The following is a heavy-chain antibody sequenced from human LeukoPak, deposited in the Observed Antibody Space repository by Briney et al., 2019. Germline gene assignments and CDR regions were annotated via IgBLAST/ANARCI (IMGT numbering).Heavy chain of an antibody. D-gene: IGHD1-26*01. CDR3: ARGALGAHPVDY. CDR1: GDSISSSF. V-gene: IGHV4-59*01. CDR2: IYYSGST. J-gene: IGHJ4*02. Sequence: SETLSLTCTVSGDSISSSFWNWIRQPPGQRLEWIGNIYYSGSTNYNPALRSRVTFSVDTTKNQVSLKLSSATAADTAVYYCARGALGAHPVDYWGQGTLVIVSS.